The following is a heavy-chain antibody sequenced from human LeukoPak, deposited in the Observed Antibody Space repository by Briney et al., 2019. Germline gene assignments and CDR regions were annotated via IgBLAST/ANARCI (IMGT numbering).Heavy chain of an antibody. CDR3: VREGDDFWTGYKRGRDYKYYGLDV. Sequence: SETLSLTCTVSGGSITSGDFYWSWVRQPPRKGLEYIGYIYHSGSTYYNPSLESRLFLSVDTSKNQFSLRLNSVTAADTAVYFCVREGDDFWTGYKRGRDYKYYGLDVWGQGTTVIVSS. CDR2: IYHSGST. CDR1: GGSITSGDFY. V-gene: IGHV4-30-4*01. D-gene: IGHD3/OR15-3a*01. J-gene: IGHJ6*02.